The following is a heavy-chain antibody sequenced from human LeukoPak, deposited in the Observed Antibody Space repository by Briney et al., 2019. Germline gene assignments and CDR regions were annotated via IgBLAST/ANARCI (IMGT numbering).Heavy chain of an antibody. V-gene: IGHV1-24*01. CDR2: FDPEDGET. Sequence: GASVKVSCKVSGYTLTELSMHWVRQAPGKGLEWMGGFDPEDGETIYAQKFQGRVTMTEDTSPDTAYMELSSLRSEDTAVYYCATAFRLVDTAMVYFDYWGQGTLVTVSS. CDR1: GYTLTELS. CDR3: ATAFRLVDTAMVYFDY. J-gene: IGHJ4*02. D-gene: IGHD5-18*01.